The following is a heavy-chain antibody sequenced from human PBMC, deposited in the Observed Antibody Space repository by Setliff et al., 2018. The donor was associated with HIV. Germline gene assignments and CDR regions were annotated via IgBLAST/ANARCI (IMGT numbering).Heavy chain of an antibody. CDR1: SESIVSYY. CDR3: ARGSRGYSYAYYYYYMDV. CDR2: IYYSGST. Sequence: PSETLSLTCAVSSESIVSYYWSWIRQPPGKGLEWIGYIYYSGSTNYNPSLKSRVTISVDTSKNQFSLKLSSVTAADTAVYYCARGSRGYSYAYYYYYMDVWGKGTTVTVSS. D-gene: IGHD5-18*01. J-gene: IGHJ6*03. V-gene: IGHV4-59*01.